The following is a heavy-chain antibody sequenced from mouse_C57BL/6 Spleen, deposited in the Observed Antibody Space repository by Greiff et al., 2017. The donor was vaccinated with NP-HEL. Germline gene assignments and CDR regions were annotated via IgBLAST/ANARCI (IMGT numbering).Heavy chain of an antibody. CDR3: ARGGGRGGYFDY. CDR1: GYTFTDYY. J-gene: IGHJ2*01. V-gene: IGHV1-76*01. D-gene: IGHD3-3*01. Sequence: QVQLQQSGAELVRPGASVKLSCKASGYTFTDYYINWVKQRPGQGLEWIARIYPGSGNTYYNEKFKGKATLTAEKSSSTAYMQLSSLTSEDSAVYFWARGGGRGGYFDYWGQGTTLTVSS. CDR2: IYPGSGNT.